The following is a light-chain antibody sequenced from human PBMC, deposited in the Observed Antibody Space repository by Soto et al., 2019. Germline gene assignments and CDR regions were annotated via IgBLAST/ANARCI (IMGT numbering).Light chain of an antibody. J-gene: IGLJ1*01. CDR1: SSVVGFYNL. Sequence: QSVLTQPASVSGAPVQSITISCPGTSSVVGFYNLVSWYQLHPGKAPTQMIYEGSRRPSGVSNRFSGSKSGNTASLTISGLQAEDEAEYYCCSYVSSSTDVVGSGTKVTV. CDR2: EGS. V-gene: IGLV2-23*01. CDR3: CSYVSSSTDV.